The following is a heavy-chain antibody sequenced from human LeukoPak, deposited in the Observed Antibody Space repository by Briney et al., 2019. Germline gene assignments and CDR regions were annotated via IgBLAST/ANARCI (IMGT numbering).Heavy chain of an antibody. D-gene: IGHD4-23*01. Sequence: GASVKVSCKASGYTFTSYAMHWVRQAPGQRLEWMGWINAGNGNTKYSQKYQGRVTITRDTSASTVYMELSSLRSEDTAVYYCARDVLTTVVTLMDIWGQGTMVTVSS. CDR1: GYTFTSYA. CDR3: ARDVLTTVVTLMDI. V-gene: IGHV1-3*01. CDR2: INAGNGNT. J-gene: IGHJ3*02.